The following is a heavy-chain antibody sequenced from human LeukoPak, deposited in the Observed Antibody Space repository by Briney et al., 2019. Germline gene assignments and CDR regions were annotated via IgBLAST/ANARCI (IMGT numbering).Heavy chain of an antibody. D-gene: IGHD3-22*01. V-gene: IGHV4-61*02. J-gene: IGHJ4*02. Sequence: SETLSLTCSVSGDSISSGSYYWSWIRQPAGKGLEWIGRIYTSGSTNYNPSLKSRVTISVDTSKNQFSVKLSSVTAADTAVYYCAGGVRSTGYYDLYYFDYWGQGTLVTVSS. CDR3: AGGVRSTGYYDLYYFDY. CDR2: IYTSGST. CDR1: GDSISSGSYY.